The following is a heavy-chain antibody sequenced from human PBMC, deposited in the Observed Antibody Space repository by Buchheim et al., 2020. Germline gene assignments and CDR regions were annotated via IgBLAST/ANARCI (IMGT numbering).Heavy chain of an antibody. Sequence: QVQLQQWGAGLLKPSETLSVTCAVYGGSFSGYYWNWIRQPPGKGLEWIGEINHSGNTNYNPSLKSRVTISVDTSKNQFSLMLTSVTAADTAVYYCARNTSYCSGDCYSYYFDYWGQGTL. CDR2: INHSGNT. D-gene: IGHD2-21*02. CDR3: ARNTSYCSGDCYSYYFDY. J-gene: IGHJ4*02. CDR1: GGSFSGYY. V-gene: IGHV4-34*01.